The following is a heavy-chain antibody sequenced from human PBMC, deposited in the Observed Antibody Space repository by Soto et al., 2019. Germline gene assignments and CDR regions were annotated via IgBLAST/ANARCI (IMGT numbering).Heavy chain of an antibody. V-gene: IGHV4-31*03. D-gene: IGHD6-13*01. Sequence: QVQLQESGPGLVKPSQTLSLTCTVSGGSISSGGYYWSWIRQHPGKGLEWIGYIYYSGSTYYNPSLKSRVTISVDTSKNQFSLKLSSVTAADTAVYYCAREEIAAAGTPQGFDYWGQGTLVTVSS. CDR2: IYYSGST. CDR3: AREEIAAAGTPQGFDY. J-gene: IGHJ4*02. CDR1: GGSISSGGYY.